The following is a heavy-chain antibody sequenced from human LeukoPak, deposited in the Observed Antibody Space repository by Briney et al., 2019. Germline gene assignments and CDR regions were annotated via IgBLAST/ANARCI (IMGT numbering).Heavy chain of an antibody. V-gene: IGHV4-39*07. CDR3: ARDGAIFGVPFDY. CDR1: GASISSSSYY. CDR2: IYYSGST. D-gene: IGHD3-3*01. Sequence: SETLSLTCTVSGASISSSSYYWGWLRQPPGKGLEWIGSIYYSGSTYYNPSLKSRVTISVDTSKNQFSLKLSSVTAADTAVYYCARDGAIFGVPFDYWGQGTPVTVSA. J-gene: IGHJ4*02.